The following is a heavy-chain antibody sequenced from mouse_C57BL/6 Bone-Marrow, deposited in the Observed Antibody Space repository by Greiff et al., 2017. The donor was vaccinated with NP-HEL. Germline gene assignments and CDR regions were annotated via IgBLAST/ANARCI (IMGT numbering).Heavy chain of an antibody. CDR2: IDPENGDT. CDR1: GFNIKDDY. J-gene: IGHJ1*03. V-gene: IGHV14-4*01. CDR3: TTFYYGNPWYFDV. D-gene: IGHD2-1*01. Sequence: EVQLQQSGAELVRPGASVKLSCTASGFNIKDDYMHWVKQRPEQGLEWIGWIDPENGDTEYASKFQGKATIKADTSSNTAYLQLSSLTSEDTAVYYCTTFYYGNPWYFDVWGTGTTVTVSS.